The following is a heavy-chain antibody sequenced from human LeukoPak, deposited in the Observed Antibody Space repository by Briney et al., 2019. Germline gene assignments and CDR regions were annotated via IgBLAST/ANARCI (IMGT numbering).Heavy chain of an antibody. D-gene: IGHD3-3*01. J-gene: IGHJ4*02. Sequence: SETLSLTCSVSGGSISGYFWNWIRQPAGKGLEWIGRIYSSGITNYNPSLKSRVTMSVDTSKNQFSLQLNSVTPEDTAVYYCARGRFLEWLLYFDYWGQGTLVTVSS. V-gene: IGHV4-4*07. CDR2: IYSSGIT. CDR1: GGSISGYF. CDR3: ARGRFLEWLLYFDY.